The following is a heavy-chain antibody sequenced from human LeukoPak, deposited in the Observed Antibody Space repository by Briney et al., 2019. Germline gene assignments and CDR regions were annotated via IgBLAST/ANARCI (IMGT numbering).Heavy chain of an antibody. D-gene: IGHD1-26*01. V-gene: IGHV3-23*01. Sequence: TGGSLRLSCVASGFTFSSHGMSWVRQAPGKGLEWVSGINGGGGGTYYADSVKGRCTISRDNSKNTLYLQMNSLRAEDTAVYYCAKAGSIRFDYWGQGTLVTVSS. CDR3: AKAGSIRFDY. CDR1: GFTFSSHG. J-gene: IGHJ4*02. CDR2: INGGGGGT.